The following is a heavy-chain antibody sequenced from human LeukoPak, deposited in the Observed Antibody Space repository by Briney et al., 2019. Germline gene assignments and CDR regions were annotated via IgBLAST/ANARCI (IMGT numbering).Heavy chain of an antibody. CDR2: INPNSGGT. Sequence: GASVKVSCKASGYTFTGYYMHWVRQAPGQGLEWMGWINPNSGGTNYAQKFQGRVTMTRDTSISTAYMELSRLRSDVTAVYYCARFQFGVAIDNYFDYWGQGTLVTVSS. D-gene: IGHD3-3*01. V-gene: IGHV1-2*02. CDR1: GYTFTGYY. CDR3: ARFQFGVAIDNYFDY. J-gene: IGHJ4*02.